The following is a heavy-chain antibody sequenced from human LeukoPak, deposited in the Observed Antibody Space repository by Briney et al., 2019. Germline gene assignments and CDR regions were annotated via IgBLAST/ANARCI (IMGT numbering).Heavy chain of an antibody. CDR1: GGSFSGYY. CDR2: ISGSGGST. Sequence: PSETLSLTCAVYGGSFSGYYWSWVRQAPGKGLEWVSAISGSGGSTYYADSVKGRFTISRDNSKNTLYLQMNSLRAEDTAVYYCATYGSGTSSFDYWGQGTLVTVSS. CDR3: ATYGSGTSSFDY. J-gene: IGHJ4*02. D-gene: IGHD3-10*01. V-gene: IGHV3-23*01.